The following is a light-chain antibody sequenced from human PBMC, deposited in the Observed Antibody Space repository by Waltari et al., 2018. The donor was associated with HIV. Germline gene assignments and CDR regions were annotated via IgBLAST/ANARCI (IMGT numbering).Light chain of an antibody. CDR1: KLAAKL. CDR3: QAWDASHAV. V-gene: IGLV3-1*01. CDR2: QGS. Sequence: ELTQPPSVSVPSGQTASIPCPGEKLAAKLPCWYPNKPGQPPILLVYQGSRRPSGNPERFSASRSANTATLTIRGAQALDEAEYFCQAWDASHAVFGGGTTLTVL. J-gene: IGLJ2*01.